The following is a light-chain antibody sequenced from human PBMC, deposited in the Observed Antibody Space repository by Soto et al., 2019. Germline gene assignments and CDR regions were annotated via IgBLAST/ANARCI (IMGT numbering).Light chain of an antibody. J-gene: IGLJ2*01. CDR2: QDG. Sequence: SYELTQPPSVSVSPGQTASITCSGDKLGDKYVCWYQQKPGQSPVLVIYQDGKRPSGIPERFSGSNSGNTATLTIRGTQAMDEADYYCQAWDSSTVVFGGGTKLTVL. CDR3: QAWDSSTVV. CDR1: KLGDKY. V-gene: IGLV3-1*01.